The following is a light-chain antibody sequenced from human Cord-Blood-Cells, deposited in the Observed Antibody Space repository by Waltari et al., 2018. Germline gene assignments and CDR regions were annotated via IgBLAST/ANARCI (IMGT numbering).Light chain of an antibody. J-gene: IGKJ2*01. CDR3: QQYNSYSRGYT. V-gene: IGKV1-5*01. CDR2: DAS. Sequence: DIQMTQSPSTLSAYVGDRVTITCRASQSISSWLAWYQQKPGKAPKLLIYDASSLESGVPSRFSGSGSGTEFTLTISSLQPDDFATYCQQYNSYSRGYTFGQGTKLEIK. CDR1: QSISSW.